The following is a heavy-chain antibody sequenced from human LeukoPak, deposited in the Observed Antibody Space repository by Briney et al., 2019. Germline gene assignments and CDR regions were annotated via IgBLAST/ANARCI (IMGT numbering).Heavy chain of an antibody. J-gene: IGHJ6*03. CDR3: ARAASYYYGSGSYYKDYYYYYMDV. V-gene: IGHV4-61*02. CDR1: GGSISSGSYY. D-gene: IGHD3-10*01. Sequence: SQTLSLTCTVSGGSISSGSYYWSWIRPPAGKGLVWIGRIYTSGSTNYNPSLKSRVTISVDTSKNQFSLKLSSVTAADTAVYYCARAASYYYGSGSYYKDYYYYYMDVWGKGTTVTVSS. CDR2: IYTSGST.